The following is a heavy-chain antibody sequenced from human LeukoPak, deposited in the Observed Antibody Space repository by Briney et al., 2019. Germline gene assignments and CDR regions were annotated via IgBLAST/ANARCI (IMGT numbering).Heavy chain of an antibody. CDR3: ARANYDFWSGYYRNYYYYMDV. D-gene: IGHD3-3*01. Sequence: SETLSLTCAVYGGSFSGYYWSWIRQPPGKGLEWIGEINHSGSTNYNPSLKSRVTTSVDMSKNQFSLKLSSVTAADTAVYYCARANYDFWSGYYRNYYYYMDVWGKGTTVTVSS. J-gene: IGHJ6*03. V-gene: IGHV4-34*01. CDR1: GGSFSGYY. CDR2: INHSGST.